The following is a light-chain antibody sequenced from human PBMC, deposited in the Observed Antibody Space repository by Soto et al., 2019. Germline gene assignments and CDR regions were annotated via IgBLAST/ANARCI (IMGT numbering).Light chain of an antibody. J-gene: IGLJ2*01. CDR2: GNS. Sequence: QSVLTQPPSVSGAPGQRVTISCTGSSSNIGAGYDVHWYQQLPGKAPKHLIYGNSNRPSWVPDRFSGSKSGTSASLAITGLQAEDEADYYCQSYDSSRSVVFGGGTKLTVL. CDR1: SSNIGAGYD. V-gene: IGLV1-40*01. CDR3: QSYDSSRSVV.